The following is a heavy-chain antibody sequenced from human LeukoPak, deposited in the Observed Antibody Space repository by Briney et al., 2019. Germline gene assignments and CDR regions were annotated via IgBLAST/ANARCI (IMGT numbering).Heavy chain of an antibody. CDR3: ARNIRYSSGLNWFDP. J-gene: IGHJ5*02. CDR1: GGSISSSTDY. V-gene: IGHV4-39*01. D-gene: IGHD6-19*01. CDR2: VYYRGST. Sequence: PSETLSLTCTVSGGSISSSTDYWGWIRQPPGKGLEWIGSVYYRGSTYYNPSLKSRVTISVDTSKKQCSLELSSVTAADTAVYYCARNIRYSSGLNWFDPWGQGTLVTVSS.